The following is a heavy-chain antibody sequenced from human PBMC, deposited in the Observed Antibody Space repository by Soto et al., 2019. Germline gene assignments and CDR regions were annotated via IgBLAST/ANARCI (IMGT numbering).Heavy chain of an antibody. J-gene: IGHJ4*02. D-gene: IGHD1-26*01. Sequence: QVQLQESGPGLVKPSQTLSLTCTVSGGSISSGIYYWSWIRQDPGTGLEWIGHIYYSGSTYYNPSLKSRVSISVDTSKNQFSLKLTSVTAADTAVYYCARVARGRVVGATPPCFDYWGQGTLVTVS. CDR2: IYYSGST. CDR3: ARVARGRVVGATPPCFDY. CDR1: GGSISSGIYY. V-gene: IGHV4-31*03.